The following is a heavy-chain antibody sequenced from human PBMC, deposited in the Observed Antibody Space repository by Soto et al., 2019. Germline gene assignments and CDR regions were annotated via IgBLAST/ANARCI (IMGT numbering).Heavy chain of an antibody. V-gene: IGHV4-39*01. J-gene: IGHJ4*02. CDR1: GASITSTTYF. CDR2: IYYSGKN. Sequence: SETLSLTCSLSGASITSTTYFWAWIRQPPGKGLEWVGSIYYSGKNHYNPSLKSRATISVDRSRNQFSMQVTYVTAEDTAVYYCAKNPPRTGRFDYWGKGTVVT. CDR3: AKNPPRTGRFDY.